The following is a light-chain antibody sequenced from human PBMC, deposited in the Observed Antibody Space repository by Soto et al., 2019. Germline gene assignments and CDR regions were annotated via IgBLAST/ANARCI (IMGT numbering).Light chain of an antibody. V-gene: IGKV3-15*01. CDR2: SAS. CDR1: QSISTE. Sequence: EIVMTQSPATLSVSPGERATLSCRASQSISTELAWYEQKPGQPPRLLIYSASTRATGVPARFTGSGSGSEFPLTISGLPSEDFAVYYCQQGHNWPLTFGQGTRLEI. CDR3: QQGHNWPLT. J-gene: IGKJ2*01.